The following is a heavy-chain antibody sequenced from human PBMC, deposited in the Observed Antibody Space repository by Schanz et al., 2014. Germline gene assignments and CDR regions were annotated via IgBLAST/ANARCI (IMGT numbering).Heavy chain of an antibody. CDR1: GITFSGYS. V-gene: IGHV3-48*02. J-gene: IGHJ6*02. Sequence: EVQLVESGGGLAQPGGSLRLSCAASGITFSGYSMNWVRQAPGKGLEWVSYSSGSSSTKYYADSVKGRFTISRDNGKKSLYLQMNSLRDEDTAVYFCATEGPRGTRHPINYYYAMDNWGQGTKVTV. CDR3: ATEGPRGTRHPINYYYAMDN. CDR2: SSGSSSTK. D-gene: IGHD6-6*01.